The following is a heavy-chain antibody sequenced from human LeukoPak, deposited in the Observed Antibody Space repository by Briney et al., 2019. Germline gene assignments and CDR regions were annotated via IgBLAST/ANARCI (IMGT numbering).Heavy chain of an antibody. V-gene: IGHV4-61*02. CDR2: ISPSGST. CDR1: GGSNSSNNYY. D-gene: IGHD1-14*01. J-gene: IGHJ4*02. Sequence: SETLSLTCTVSGGSNSSNNYYWSWIRQPAGRGLEWIGRISPSGSTNYNPSLKTRVTIPVNTSKNQFSLKLTSVTAADTDVSYCARKPVGASTGTNWGAGTLVTVSS. CDR3: ARKPVGASTGTN.